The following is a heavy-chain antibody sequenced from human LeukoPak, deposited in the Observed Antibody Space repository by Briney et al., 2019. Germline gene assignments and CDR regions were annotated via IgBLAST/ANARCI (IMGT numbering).Heavy chain of an antibody. CDR3: ARAFIAVAVDY. J-gene: IGHJ4*02. CDR2: IKEDGSEK. D-gene: IGHD6-19*01. CDR1: GFTFSSYW. V-gene: IGHV3-7*04. Sequence: PGGSLRLSCAASGFTFSSYWMSWVRQAPGKGLEWVANIKEDGSEKYYVDSVKGRFTISRDNATNSLYLQMNSLRAEDTAVYYCARAFIAVAVDYWAQGTLVTVSS.